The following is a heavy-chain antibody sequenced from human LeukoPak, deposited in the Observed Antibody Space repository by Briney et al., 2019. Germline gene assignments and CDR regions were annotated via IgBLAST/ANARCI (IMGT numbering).Heavy chain of an antibody. CDR1: GFTFSSYT. Sequence: GGSLRLSXAVSGFTFSSYTMNWVRQTPGKGLEWLSSITGSSTYIYYADSVKGRFTISRDNAKNSLYLQMNSLRAEDTAVYYCAKSVGSGSYHRDFDYWGQGTLVTVSS. D-gene: IGHD3-10*01. CDR3: AKSVGSGSYHRDFDY. CDR2: ITGSSTYI. V-gene: IGHV3-21*04. J-gene: IGHJ4*02.